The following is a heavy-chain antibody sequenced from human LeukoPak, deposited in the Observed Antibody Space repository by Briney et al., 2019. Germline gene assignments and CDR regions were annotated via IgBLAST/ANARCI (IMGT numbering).Heavy chain of an antibody. D-gene: IGHD5-18*01. Sequence: PGGSLRLSCAASGFTFSSYAMHWVRQAPGKGLEWVSGISWNSGSIGYADSVKGRFTISRDNAKNSLYLQMNSLRAEDMALYYCAKDRRKGYSYGWIDYWGQGTLVTVSS. CDR1: GFTFSSYA. CDR2: ISWNSGSI. CDR3: AKDRRKGYSYGWIDY. J-gene: IGHJ4*02. V-gene: IGHV3-9*03.